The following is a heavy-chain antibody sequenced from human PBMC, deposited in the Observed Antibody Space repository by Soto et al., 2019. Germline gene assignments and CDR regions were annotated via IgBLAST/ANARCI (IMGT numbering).Heavy chain of an antibody. J-gene: IGHJ2*01. D-gene: IGHD2-21*01. CDR3: ATTIAVIGRSYWYFDL. Sequence: EVQLVESGGGLVQPGGSLRLSCAASGFTFSNYWMSWVRQAPGKGLEWVANIKEDGNTKYYVDSLKGRFTISRDNAKDSLYLEMNSLRDEDTAVYYCATTIAVIGRSYWYFDLWGRGTPVTVSS. CDR2: IKEDGNTK. CDR1: GFTFSNYW. V-gene: IGHV3-7*01.